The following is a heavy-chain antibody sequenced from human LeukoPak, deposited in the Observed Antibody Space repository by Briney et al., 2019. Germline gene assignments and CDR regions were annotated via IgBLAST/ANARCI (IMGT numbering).Heavy chain of an antibody. CDR3: ARRLLAVAGYIGY. CDR1: GGSISSSSYY. Sequence: SETLSLTCTVSGGSISSSSYYWGWIRQPPGKGLEWIGSIYYSGSTYYNPSLKSRVTISVDTSKNQFSLKLSSVTAADTAVYYCARRLLAVAGYIGYWGQGTLVTVSS. CDR2: IYYSGST. J-gene: IGHJ4*02. D-gene: IGHD6-19*01. V-gene: IGHV4-39*07.